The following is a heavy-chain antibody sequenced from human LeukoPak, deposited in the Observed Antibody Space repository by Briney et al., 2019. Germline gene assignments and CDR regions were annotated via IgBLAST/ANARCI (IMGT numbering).Heavy chain of an antibody. CDR2: ISSSSSYI. V-gene: IGHV3-21*01. CDR1: GFTFSSYS. J-gene: IGHJ6*02. Sequence: PGGSLRLSCAASGFTFSSYSMNWVRQAPGKGLEWVSSISSSSSYIYYADSVKGRFTISRDNAKNSLYLQMNSLRAEDTAVYYCARDSVTQGGMDVWGQGTTVTVSS. D-gene: IGHD4-17*01. CDR3: ARDSVTQGGMDV.